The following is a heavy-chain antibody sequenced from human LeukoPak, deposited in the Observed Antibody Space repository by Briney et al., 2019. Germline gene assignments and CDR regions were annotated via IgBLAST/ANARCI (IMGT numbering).Heavy chain of an antibody. D-gene: IGHD1-14*01. J-gene: IGHJ5*02. CDR1: GFTFSGYS. CDR2: ISSSSSYI. CDR3: ARGPPTTPPTNWFDP. Sequence: GGSLRLSCAASGFTFSGYSMNWVRQAPGKGLEWVSSISSSSSYIYYADSVKGRFTISRDNAKNSLYLQMNSLRAEDTAVYYCARGPPTTPPTNWFDPWGQGTLVTVSS. V-gene: IGHV3-21*01.